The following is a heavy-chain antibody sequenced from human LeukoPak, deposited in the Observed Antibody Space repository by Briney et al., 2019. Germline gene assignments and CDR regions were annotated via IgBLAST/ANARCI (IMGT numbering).Heavy chain of an antibody. D-gene: IGHD2-15*01. CDR3: AKRAYCSGGSCYNLDY. J-gene: IGHJ4*02. CDR2: ISGSGGST. Sequence: GGSLRLSCVVSGLTFSTYGMTWVRQAPGKGLEWVSAISGSGGSTYYADSVKGRFTISRDNSKNTLYLQMNSLRAEDTAVYYCAKRAYCSGGSCYNLDYWGQGTLVTVSS. CDR1: GLTFSTYG. V-gene: IGHV3-23*01.